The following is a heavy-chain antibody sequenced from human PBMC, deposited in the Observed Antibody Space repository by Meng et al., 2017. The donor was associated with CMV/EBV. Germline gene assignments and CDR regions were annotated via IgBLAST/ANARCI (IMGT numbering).Heavy chain of an antibody. V-gene: IGHV4-34*01. CDR2: INHSGST. CDR1: GGSFSGYY. Sequence: SETLSLTCAVYGGSFSGYYWSWNRQPPGKGLEWTGEINHSGSTNYNPSLKSRVTISVDTSKNQFSLKLSSVTAADTAVYYCARDGRRLRITIFGVVLEGCGMDVWGQGTTVTVSS. J-gene: IGHJ6*02. D-gene: IGHD3-3*01. CDR3: ARDGRRLRITIFGVVLEGCGMDV.